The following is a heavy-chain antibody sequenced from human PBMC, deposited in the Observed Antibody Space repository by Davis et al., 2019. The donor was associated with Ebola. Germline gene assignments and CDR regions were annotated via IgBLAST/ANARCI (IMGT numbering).Heavy chain of an antibody. CDR2: INPTSGNT. J-gene: IGHJ5*02. CDR3: ARGQSVAGGLWGWFDP. CDR1: GYTFTSYY. D-gene: IGHD6-19*01. V-gene: IGHV1-46*01. Sequence: AASVKVSCKASGYTFTSYYMLWVRQAPGQGFEWMGVINPTSGNTIYAQKFQGRVTMTRDTSTSTVYMELSSLTSEDTAVYYCARGQSVAGGLWGWFDPWGQGTLVTVSS.